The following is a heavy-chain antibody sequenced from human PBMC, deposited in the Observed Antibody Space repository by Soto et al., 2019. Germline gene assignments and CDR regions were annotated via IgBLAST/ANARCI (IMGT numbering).Heavy chain of an antibody. CDR2: ISGSGGST. CDR1: GFTFSSYA. Sequence: GGSLRLSCAASGFTFSSYAMSWVRQAPGKGLEWVSAISGSGGSTYYADSVKGRFTISRDNSKNTLYLQMNSLRAEDTAVYYCAKVPRILRSFDWSENYFDYCGQGAMVTV. CDR3: AKVPRILRSFDWSENYFDY. V-gene: IGHV3-23*01. D-gene: IGHD3-9*01. J-gene: IGHJ4*02.